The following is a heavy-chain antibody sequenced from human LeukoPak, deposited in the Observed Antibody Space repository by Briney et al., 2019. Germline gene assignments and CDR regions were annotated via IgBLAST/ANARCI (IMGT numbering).Heavy chain of an antibody. J-gene: IGHJ6*03. CDR2: IYYGGST. CDR3: ARNGGSRFFYYYMDI. CDR1: EGSVSDFY. V-gene: IGHV4-59*02. Sequence: SETLSLTCSISEGSVSDFYWSWIRQSPGKGLEWIGYIYYGGSTTYSPFLKSRVSISRDTSRNHLSLKLTSVTAADTAVYYCARNGGSRFFYYYMDIWGEGTTVSVSS. D-gene: IGHD3-16*01.